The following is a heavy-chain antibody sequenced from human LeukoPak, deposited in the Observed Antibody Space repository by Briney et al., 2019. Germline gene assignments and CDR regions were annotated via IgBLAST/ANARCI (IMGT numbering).Heavy chain of an antibody. D-gene: IGHD5-24*01. CDR2: ISGSGGET. CDR3: VKRSRDGYNSPLDN. V-gene: IGHV3-23*01. CDR1: RFTFRNYA. Sequence: GGSLRLSCAASRFTFRNYAMSWVRQAPGKGLEWVSQISGSGGETYYADSVKGRFTISRDNTENTLYLQMNSLRAEDTALYYCVKRSRDGYNSPLDNWGQGTLVTVSS. J-gene: IGHJ4*02.